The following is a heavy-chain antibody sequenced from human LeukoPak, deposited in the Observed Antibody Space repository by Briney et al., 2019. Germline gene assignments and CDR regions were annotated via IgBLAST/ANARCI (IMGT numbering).Heavy chain of an antibody. V-gene: IGHV3-53*01. Sequence: GGSLRLSCAASGLSVSSNYMSWVRQAPGQGLEWVSVIYSDGSTYYADSVKGRFTFSRDNSKNTLYLQMDSLRAEDTAVYYWSRESGGGAFDIWGQGTMVTVSS. D-gene: IGHD3-10*01. J-gene: IGHJ3*02. CDR3: SRESGGGAFDI. CDR1: GLSVSSNY. CDR2: IYSDGST.